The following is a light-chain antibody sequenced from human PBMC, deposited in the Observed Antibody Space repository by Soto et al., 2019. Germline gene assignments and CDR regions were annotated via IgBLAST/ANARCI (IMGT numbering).Light chain of an antibody. CDR2: XVS. CDR3: KSYSGRNTYV. J-gene: IGLJ1*01. CDR1: NSDVGAYTF. V-gene: IGLV2-11*01. Sequence: QSALTQPRSVSGSPGQSVTISCTGTNSDVGAYTFVSWYQQLPGKAPKLIISXVSYRPSGVTDRFSGSTSGNTASLTVSGLQAAEEAEYFCKSYSGRNTYVFGSGNMVTV.